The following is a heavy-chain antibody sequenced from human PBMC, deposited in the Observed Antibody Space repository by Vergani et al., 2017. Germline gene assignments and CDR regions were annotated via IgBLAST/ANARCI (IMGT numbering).Heavy chain of an antibody. Sequence: QVQLRESGPGLVKPSETLSLTCTVSNDSVSNTFYYWGWIRQTPGKGLEWIGSIYGTGRTHFNPSLKSRVTISVDTSNNHFSLRLNSLTAADTAVYYCARRSGIVYDIFRGSQYFVDVWGRGTLVTVSS. D-gene: IGHD3-9*01. CDR1: NDSVSNTFYY. CDR2: IYGTGRT. J-gene: IGHJ4*02. CDR3: ARRSGIVYDIFRGSQYFVDV. V-gene: IGHV4-39*07.